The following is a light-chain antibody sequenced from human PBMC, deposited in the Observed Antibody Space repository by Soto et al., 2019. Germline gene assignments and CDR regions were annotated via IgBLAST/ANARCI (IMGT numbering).Light chain of an antibody. CDR2: ASS. Sequence: DVQMTQSPSSLSASVGDSVTITCRSSQTVKTYLNWDPHKPGKAPQLLIYASSRLQTGVASRFSGSGSGTYFSLTISSLQPEDFATYYCQQTSTTPGTFGQGTKVEIK. V-gene: IGKV1-39*01. J-gene: IGKJ1*01. CDR3: QQTSTTPGT. CDR1: QTVKTY.